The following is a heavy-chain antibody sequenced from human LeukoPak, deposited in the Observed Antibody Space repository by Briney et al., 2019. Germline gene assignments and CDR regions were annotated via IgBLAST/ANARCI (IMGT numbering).Heavy chain of an antibody. CDR2: IWYDGSNK. CDR3: AGARRGYSYGHLDY. J-gene: IGHJ4*02. CDR1: GFTFSGYG. Sequence: GMSLRLSCAASGFTFSGYGMHWVRQAPGKGLEWVAVIWYDGSNKYYADSVKGRFTISRDNSKNTLYLQMNSLRAEDTAVYYCAGARRGYSYGHLDYWGQGTLVTVSS. D-gene: IGHD5-18*01. V-gene: IGHV3-33*01.